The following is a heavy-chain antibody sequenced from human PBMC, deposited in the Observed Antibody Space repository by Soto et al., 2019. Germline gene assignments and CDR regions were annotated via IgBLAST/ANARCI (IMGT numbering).Heavy chain of an antibody. Sequence: QVQLVQSGAEVKKPGASVKVSCKASGYTFTSYYMHWVRQAPGQGLEWMGIINPSGGSTSYAQTFRGRVTMTRDTSTSTVYMELSSLRSEDTAVYYCARNHRITVTTTYGMDVWGQGTTVTVSS. CDR2: INPSGGST. D-gene: IGHD4-4*01. V-gene: IGHV1-46*01. CDR1: GYTFTSYY. J-gene: IGHJ6*02. CDR3: ARNHRITVTTTYGMDV.